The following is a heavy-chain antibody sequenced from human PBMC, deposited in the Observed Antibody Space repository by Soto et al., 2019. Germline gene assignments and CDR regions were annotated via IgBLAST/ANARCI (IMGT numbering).Heavy chain of an antibody. D-gene: IGHD4-17*01. CDR2: IYYDGNNK. J-gene: IGHJ4*02. CDR1: GFTFSAYS. CDR3: ASVGGTVTSDY. V-gene: IGHV3-33*01. Sequence: QVQLVESGGGVVQPGRSLRLSCAASGFTFSAYSMHWVRQAPGKGLEWLAMIYYDGNNKYYADSVEGRFIISRDNSKNTLYLQMSCLTAEDPAVYYCASVGGTVTSDYWGQGTLVTVSS.